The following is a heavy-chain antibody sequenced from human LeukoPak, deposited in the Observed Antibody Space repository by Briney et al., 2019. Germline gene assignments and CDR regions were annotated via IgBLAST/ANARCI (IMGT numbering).Heavy chain of an antibody. CDR3: AKPMYYYDSSGYPYYFDY. CDR1: GFTFSSYA. D-gene: IGHD3-22*01. V-gene: IGHV3-23*01. J-gene: IGHJ4*02. Sequence: GGSLRLSCAAFGFTFSSYAMSWVRQAPGKGLEWVSAISGSGGSTYYADSVKGRFTISRDNSKNALYLQMNSLRAEDTAVYYCAKPMYYYDSSGYPYYFDYWGQGTLVTVSS. CDR2: ISGSGGST.